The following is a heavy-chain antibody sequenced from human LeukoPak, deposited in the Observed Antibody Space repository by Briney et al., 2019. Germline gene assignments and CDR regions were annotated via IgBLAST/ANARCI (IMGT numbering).Heavy chain of an antibody. CDR1: GSSISSYY. Sequence: PSETLSLTCTVSGSSISSYYWSWIRQPPGKGLEWIGYIYYSGSTNYNPSLKSRVTISVDTSKNQFSLKLSSVTAADTAVYYCARVHPFYGSGSYYYYYYGMDVWGQGTTVTVSS. D-gene: IGHD3-10*01. J-gene: IGHJ6*02. CDR3: ARVHPFYGSGSYYYYYYGMDV. V-gene: IGHV4-59*01. CDR2: IYYSGST.